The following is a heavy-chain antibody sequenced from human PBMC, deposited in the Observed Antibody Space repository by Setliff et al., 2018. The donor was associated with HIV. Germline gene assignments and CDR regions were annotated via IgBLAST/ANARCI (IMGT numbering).Heavy chain of an antibody. CDR3: ARTIAAAGESPHPLYYFDY. Sequence: SETLSLTCTVSGGSISSYYWSWIRQPPGKGLEWIGYIYYSGRTNYNPSLKSRVTISVDTSKNQFSLKLSSVTAADTAVYYCARTIAAAGESPHPLYYFDYWGQGTTVTVSS. D-gene: IGHD6-13*01. V-gene: IGHV4-59*01. CDR1: GGSISSYY. CDR2: IYYSGRT. J-gene: IGHJ4*03.